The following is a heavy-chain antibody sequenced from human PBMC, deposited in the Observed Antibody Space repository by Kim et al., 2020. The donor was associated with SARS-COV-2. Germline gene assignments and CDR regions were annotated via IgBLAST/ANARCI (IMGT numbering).Heavy chain of an antibody. D-gene: IGHD3-16*02. V-gene: IGHV4-59*13. J-gene: IGHJ6*02. CDR1: GGSITSYY. Sequence: SETLSLTCTVSGGSITSYYWSWIRQPPGKGLEWIGYIYYSGSTDNNPSLKSRVTISVDTSKNQFSLKLSSVTAADTAVYYCASSPIDYDYVWGSYPLAMDVWGQGTTVTVSS. CDR3: ASSPIDYDYVWGSYPLAMDV. CDR2: IYYSGST.